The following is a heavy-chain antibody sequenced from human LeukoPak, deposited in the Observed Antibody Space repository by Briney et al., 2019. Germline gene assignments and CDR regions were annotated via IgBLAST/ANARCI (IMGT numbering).Heavy chain of an antibody. CDR1: GFTFSSYG. CDR3: ARDVWRGVAPQYGMDV. D-gene: IGHD2-21*01. V-gene: IGHV3-30*03. Sequence: PGGSLRLSCAASGFTFSSYGMHWVRQAPGKGLEWVAVISYDGSNKYYADSVKGRFTISRDNSKNTLYLQMNSLRAEDTAVYYCARDVWRGVAPQYGMDVWGQGTTVTVSS. CDR2: ISYDGSNK. J-gene: IGHJ6*02.